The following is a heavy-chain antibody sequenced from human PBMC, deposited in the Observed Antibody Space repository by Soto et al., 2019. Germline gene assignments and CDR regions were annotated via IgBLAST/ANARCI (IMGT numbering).Heavy chain of an antibody. CDR2: ISGSGTTT. CDR1: GFIFSSYA. D-gene: IGHD6-19*01. J-gene: IGHJ4*02. V-gene: IGHV3-23*01. CDR3: VKTHSGWYTPFDS. Sequence: GGSLRLSCAASGFIFSSYALSWVRQAPGKGLEWVSAISGSGTTTYYADSVKGRFTFSRDNSKNMLYLQMNSLRAEDTAVYYCVKTHSGWYTPFDSWGQGTLVTVSS.